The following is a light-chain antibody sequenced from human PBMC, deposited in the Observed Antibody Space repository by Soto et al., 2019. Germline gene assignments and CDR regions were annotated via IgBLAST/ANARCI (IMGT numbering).Light chain of an antibody. V-gene: IGKV1-5*03. CDR3: QQYNSYWT. J-gene: IGKJ1*01. CDR2: KAS. Sequence: DIQMTQSPSTLSASVGDRVTITCRASRSASDWLAWYQQKPGKAPKPLIYKASTLKSGVPSRFSGSGSGTEFTLTISSLQPDDFATYYCQQYNSYWTFGQGTKVDIK. CDR1: RSASDW.